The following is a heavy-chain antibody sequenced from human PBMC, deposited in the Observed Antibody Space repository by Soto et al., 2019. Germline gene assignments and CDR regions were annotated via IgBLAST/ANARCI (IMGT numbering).Heavy chain of an antibody. Sequence: GGSLRLSCAASGFTFSSYSMNWVRQAPGKGLEWVSYISSSSSTMYYADSVKGRFTISRDSAKNSLFLQMNSLRAEDTAVYYCARDRGVAARCFDYWGQGTLVTVSS. CDR3: ARDRGVAARCFDY. V-gene: IGHV3-48*01. J-gene: IGHJ4*02. CDR2: ISSSSSTM. D-gene: IGHD6-6*01. CDR1: GFTFSSYS.